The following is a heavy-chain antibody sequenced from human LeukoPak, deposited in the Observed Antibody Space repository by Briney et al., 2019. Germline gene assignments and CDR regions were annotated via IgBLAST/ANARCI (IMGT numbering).Heavy chain of an antibody. J-gene: IGHJ4*02. CDR2: INWNGGST. D-gene: IGHD6-19*01. V-gene: IGHV3-20*04. CDR1: GFNFDDYG. CDR3: ARSTPGYSSGWYTACDY. Sequence: GGSLRLSCAASGFNFDDYGMSWVRQAPGKGLEWVSGINWNGGSTGYADSVKGRFTISRDNTKNSLYLQMNSLRAEDTALYYCARSTPGYSSGWYTACDYWGQGTLVTVSS.